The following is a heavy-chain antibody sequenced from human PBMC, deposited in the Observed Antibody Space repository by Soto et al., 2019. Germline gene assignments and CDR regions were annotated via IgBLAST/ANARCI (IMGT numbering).Heavy chain of an antibody. D-gene: IGHD2-15*01. CDR1: GGSFSGYY. J-gene: IGHJ3*02. V-gene: IGHV4-34*01. Sequence: QVQLQQWGAGLLKPSETLSLTCAVYGGSFSGYYWSWIRQPPGKGLEWIGEINHSGSTNYNPSLKSRVTISVDTSKNQFSLKLSSVTAADTAVYYCARVGDIVVVVAAQSRDAFDIWGQGTMVTVSS. CDR3: ARVGDIVVVVAAQSRDAFDI. CDR2: INHSGST.